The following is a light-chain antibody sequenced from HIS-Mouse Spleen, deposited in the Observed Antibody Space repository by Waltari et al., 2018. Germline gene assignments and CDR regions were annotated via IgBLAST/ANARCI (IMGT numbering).Light chain of an antibody. CDR3: QQYNNWPMYT. Sequence: EIVMTQSPATLSVSPGEKATLSCRASQSVSSNLAWYQHKPGQAPRLLIYGASTRATGIPARFSGSWSGTEFTLTISSMQSEDFAVYYCQQYNNWPMYTFGQGTKLEIK. CDR2: GAS. J-gene: IGKJ2*01. V-gene: IGKV3-15*01. CDR1: QSVSSN.